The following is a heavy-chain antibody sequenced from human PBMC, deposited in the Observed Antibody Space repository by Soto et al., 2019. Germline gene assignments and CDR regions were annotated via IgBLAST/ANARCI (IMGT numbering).Heavy chain of an antibody. CDR2: IPYDGSNK. J-gene: IGHJ3*02. D-gene: IGHD3-10*01. CDR3: AKEGARTGTFNI. V-gene: IGHV3-30*18. CDR1: GFTFSSYG. Sequence: GGSLRLSWAASGFTFSSYGMHWVRQALGKGLEWVAVIPYDGSNKYYADSVKGRFTISRDNSKNTLYLQMNSLRAEDTAVYYCAKEGARTGTFNIWGQGTMVTVSS.